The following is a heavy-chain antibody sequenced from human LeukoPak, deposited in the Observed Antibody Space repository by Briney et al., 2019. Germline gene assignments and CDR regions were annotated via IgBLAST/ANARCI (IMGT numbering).Heavy chain of an antibody. CDR3: ARHPRLISYRDSSGYYPDY. CDR2: IYYSGST. V-gene: IGHV4-39*01. Sequence: SETLSLTCTVSGGSISSSSYYWGWIRQPPGKGLEWIGSIYYSGSTYYNPSLKSRVTISVDTSKNQFSLKLSSVTAADTAVYYCARHPRLISYRDSSGYYPDYWGQGTLATVSS. J-gene: IGHJ4*02. CDR1: GGSISSSSYY. D-gene: IGHD3-22*01.